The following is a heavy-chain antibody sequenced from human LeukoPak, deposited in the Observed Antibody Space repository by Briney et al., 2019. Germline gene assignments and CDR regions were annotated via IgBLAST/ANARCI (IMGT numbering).Heavy chain of an antibody. CDR2: INPNSGGT. CDR1: GYTFTGYY. CDR3: ARDLGVDTAMVPDY. D-gene: IGHD5-18*01. V-gene: IGHV1-2*02. J-gene: IGHJ4*02. Sequence: ASVKVSCKASGYTFTGYYMHWVRQAPGQGLEWMGWINPNSGGTNYAQKLQGRVTMTTDTSTSTAYMELRSLRSDDTAVYYCARDLGVDTAMVPDYWGQGTLVTVSS.